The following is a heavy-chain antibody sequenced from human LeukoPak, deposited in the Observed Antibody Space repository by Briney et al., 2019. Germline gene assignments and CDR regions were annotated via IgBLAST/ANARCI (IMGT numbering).Heavy chain of an antibody. D-gene: IGHD4-23*01. CDR2: ISSTSGTK. V-gene: IGHV3-48*01. CDR3: AKQYGGKELDY. J-gene: IGHJ4*02. Sequence: GGSLRLSCAASGFTFSSCSMNWVRQAPGKGLEWVSYISSTSGTKYYADSVKGRFTISRDNAKNSVYLQMNSLRAEDTAVYYCAKQYGGKELDYWGQGTLVTVSS. CDR1: GFTFSSCS.